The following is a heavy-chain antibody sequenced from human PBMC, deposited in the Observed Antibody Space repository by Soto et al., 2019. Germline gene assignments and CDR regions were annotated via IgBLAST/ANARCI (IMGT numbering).Heavy chain of an antibody. CDR1: GFTFSDYG. D-gene: IGHD3-3*01. J-gene: IGHJ6*02. Sequence: GGSLRLSCAASGFTFSDYGMPWVRQAPGKGLEWVAVISYDERNKYYADSVKGRFTISRDNSKNTLYLQMNSLRAEGTAMYYCANTNYDFWGMDVWGQGTTVTVSS. V-gene: IGHV3-30*18. CDR3: ANTNYDFWGMDV. CDR2: ISYDERNK.